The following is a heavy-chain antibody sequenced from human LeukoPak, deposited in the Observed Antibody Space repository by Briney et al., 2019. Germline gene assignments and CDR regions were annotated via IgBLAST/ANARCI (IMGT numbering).Heavy chain of an antibody. V-gene: IGHV3-30-3*01. J-gene: IGHJ4*02. CDR3: ARARGDSSPASRYFDY. CDR1: GFTFSDYV. D-gene: IGHD5-18*01. CDR2: IATDGGER. Sequence: GGSLRLSCAGSGFTFSDYVMHWVRQAPGKGLEWVALIATDGGERCYADSVKGRFTISRDNSKNTLYVQMNSLRAEDTAMYYCARARGDSSPASRYFDYWGQGALVTVSS.